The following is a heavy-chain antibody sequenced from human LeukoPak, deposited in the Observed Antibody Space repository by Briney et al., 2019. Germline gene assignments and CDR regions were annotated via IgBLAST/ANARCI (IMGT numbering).Heavy chain of an antibody. CDR2: IIPIFGTA. Sequence: SVRVSFKASGGTFTIYAISWVRQTPGQGREWVGGIIPIFGTANYAQKFQGRVTITADESTSTAYMELSSLRSEDTAVYYCARHPGIAAAGIDYWGQGTLVTVSS. CDR3: ARHPGIAAAGIDY. CDR1: GGTFTIYA. D-gene: IGHD6-13*01. V-gene: IGHV1-69*13. J-gene: IGHJ4*02.